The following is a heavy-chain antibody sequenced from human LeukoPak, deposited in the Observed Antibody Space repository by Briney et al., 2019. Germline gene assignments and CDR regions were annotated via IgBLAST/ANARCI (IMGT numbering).Heavy chain of an antibody. Sequence: SETLSLTCAVYGGSFSGYYWSWIRQPPGKGLEWIGEINHSGSTNHNPSLKSRVTISVDTSKNQFSLKLSSVTAADTAVYYCARRTGYSSSWYKSSYYYYRDVWGKGTTVTVSS. CDR1: GGSFSGYY. J-gene: IGHJ6*03. D-gene: IGHD6-13*01. CDR3: ARRTGYSSSWYKSSYYYYRDV. CDR2: INHSGST. V-gene: IGHV4-34*01.